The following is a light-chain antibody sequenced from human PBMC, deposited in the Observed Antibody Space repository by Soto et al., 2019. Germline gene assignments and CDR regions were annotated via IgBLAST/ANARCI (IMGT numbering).Light chain of an antibody. Sequence: EIVLTQSPGTLSLSPGERATLSCRASQRVSSSYLAWYQQKPGQAPRLLIYGASSRATGIPDRFSGSGSGTYFTHTISRLEPEDFAVYNCKQYGNSPYTFGQETKLEIK. CDR3: KQYGNSPYT. CDR1: QRVSSSY. J-gene: IGKJ2*01. V-gene: IGKV3-20*01. CDR2: GAS.